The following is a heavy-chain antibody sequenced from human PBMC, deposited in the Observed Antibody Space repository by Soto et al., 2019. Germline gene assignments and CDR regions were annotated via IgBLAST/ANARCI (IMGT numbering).Heavy chain of an antibody. CDR3: ERRLLCYCYHYYYGMDV. D-gene: IGHD2-21*02. CDR2: MNPNSGNT. CDR1: GYTFTSYD. J-gene: IGHJ6*02. V-gene: IGHV1-8*01. Sequence: TSVKVSCKASGYTFTSYDINWVRQATGQGLEWMGWMNPNSGNTSYAQKVQGRVTMTRDTAIRTANMELSRLRSEETAEDYCERRLLCYCYHYYYGMDVCGQGAPAPVSS.